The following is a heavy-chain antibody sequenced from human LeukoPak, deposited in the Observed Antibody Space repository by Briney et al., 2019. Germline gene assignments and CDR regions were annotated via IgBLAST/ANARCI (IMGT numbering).Heavy chain of an antibody. D-gene: IGHD1-26*01. CDR1: GSTFSSYA. CDR2: ISYDGSNK. CDR3: ARDAGATLLDY. Sequence: GRSLRLSCAASGSTFSSYAMHWVRQAPGKGLEWVAVISYDGSNKYYADSVKGRFTISRDNSKNTLYLQMNSLRAEDTAVYYCARDAGATLLDYWGQGTLVTVSS. J-gene: IGHJ4*02. V-gene: IGHV3-30*04.